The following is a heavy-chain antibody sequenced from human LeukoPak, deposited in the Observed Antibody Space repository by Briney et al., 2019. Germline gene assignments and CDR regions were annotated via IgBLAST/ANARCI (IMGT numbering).Heavy chain of an antibody. Sequence: PGGSLRLSCAASGFIFSDYAMYWVRQAPGKGLEWVAFIQYDGGSKYHGDSVKGRITISRDNTKNTLHLQMNSLRVEDTAVYYCAKDGEYFNFASWGQGTLVTVSS. CDR1: GFIFSDYA. CDR2: IQYDGGSK. V-gene: IGHV3-30*02. D-gene: IGHD4-17*01. CDR3: AKDGEYFNFAS. J-gene: IGHJ4*02.